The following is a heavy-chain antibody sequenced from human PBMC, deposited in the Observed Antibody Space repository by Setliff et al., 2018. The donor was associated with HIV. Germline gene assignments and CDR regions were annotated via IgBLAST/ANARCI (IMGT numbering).Heavy chain of an antibody. V-gene: IGHV1-69*06. CDR3: AENRSPSIFSAPTNAFDI. CDR1: GGTSSTYS. J-gene: IGHJ3*02. D-gene: IGHD3-9*01. CDR2: IIPIFGKT. Sequence: SVKVSCKGFGGTSSTYSLSWVRQAPGQGLEWMGGIIPIFGKTNYAQKFQGRVTITADKSTTTAFMDLSGLRSEDTAVYYCAENRSPSIFSAPTNAFDIWGQGTMVTVSS.